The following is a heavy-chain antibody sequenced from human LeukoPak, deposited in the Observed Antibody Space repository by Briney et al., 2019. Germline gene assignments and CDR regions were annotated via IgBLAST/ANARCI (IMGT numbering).Heavy chain of an antibody. J-gene: IGHJ3*02. Sequence: PGGSLRLSCAASGFTFSSYRMNWVRQAPGKGLEWVSSISSSSSYIYYADSVKGRFTISRDNAKNSLYLQMNSLRAEDTAVYYCARGNYYDFWSGIYRGAFDIWGQGTMVTVSS. CDR1: GFTFSSYR. CDR3: ARGNYYDFWSGIYRGAFDI. D-gene: IGHD3-3*01. V-gene: IGHV3-21*01. CDR2: ISSSSSYI.